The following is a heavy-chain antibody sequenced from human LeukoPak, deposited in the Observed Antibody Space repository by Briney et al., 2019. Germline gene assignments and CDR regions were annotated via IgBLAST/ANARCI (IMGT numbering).Heavy chain of an antibody. J-gene: IGHJ6*02. V-gene: IGHV4-4*07. Sequence: SETLSLTCTVSGGSISSYYWTWIRQPAGKGLEWIGRIYTSGSTNYNPSLKSRVAMSVDTSNNQFSLNLSSVTAADTAVYYCARQIIAAGKNYYGMDVWGQGATVTVSS. CDR3: ARQIIAAGKNYYGMDV. CDR2: IYTSGST. CDR1: GGSISSYY. D-gene: IGHD6-13*01.